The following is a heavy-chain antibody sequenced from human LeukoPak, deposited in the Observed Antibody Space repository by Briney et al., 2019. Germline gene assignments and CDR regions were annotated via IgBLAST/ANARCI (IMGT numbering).Heavy chain of an antibody. CDR3: ARGFDGLRLKGQYFDY. V-gene: IGHV1-46*01. Sequence: ASVKVSCKAFGHSFTSYSMHWVRQAPGQGLEWMGIINPSGGSTSYAQKFQGRVTMTRDTSTSTVYMEVTSLRSEDTAVYYCARGFDGLRLKGQYFDYWGQGALVTVSS. CDR1: GHSFTSYS. CDR2: INPSGGST. J-gene: IGHJ4*02. D-gene: IGHD5/OR15-5a*01.